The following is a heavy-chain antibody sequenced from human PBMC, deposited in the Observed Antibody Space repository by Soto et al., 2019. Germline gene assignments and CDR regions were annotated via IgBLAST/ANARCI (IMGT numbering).Heavy chain of an antibody. CDR3: ASEYYYDSSGYGVAFDI. V-gene: IGHV1-2*04. CDR2: INPNSGGT. Sequence: QVQLVQSGAEVKKPGASVKVSCKASGYTFTGYYMHWVRQAPGQGLEWMGWINPNSGGTNYAQKFQGWVTMTRDTSISTAYMELSRLRSDDTAVYYCASEYYYDSSGYGVAFDIWGQGTMVTVSS. J-gene: IGHJ3*02. D-gene: IGHD3-22*01. CDR1: GYTFTGYY.